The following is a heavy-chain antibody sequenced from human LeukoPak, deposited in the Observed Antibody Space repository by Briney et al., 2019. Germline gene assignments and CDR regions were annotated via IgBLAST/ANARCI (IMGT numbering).Heavy chain of an antibody. J-gene: IGHJ3*02. CDR3: ARGALRVYVFDI. D-gene: IGHD3-10*01. Sequence: ASETLSLTCTVSGGSISSSSYYWGWIRQPPGKGLEWIGSIYYSGSTYYNPSLKSRVTISVDSSKNQISLKLRSVTAADTAVYYCARGALRVYVFDIWGQGTLVTVSS. V-gene: IGHV4-39*01. CDR2: IYYSGST. CDR1: GGSISSSSYY.